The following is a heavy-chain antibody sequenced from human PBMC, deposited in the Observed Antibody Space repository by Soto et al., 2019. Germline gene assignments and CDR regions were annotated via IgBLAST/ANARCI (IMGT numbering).Heavy chain of an antibody. Sequence: PSETLSLTCTVSGGSISSYYWSWIRQPPGKGLEWIGYIYYSGSTNYNPSLKSRVTISVDTSKNQFSLKLSSVTAADTAVYYCASGYYDFWSGHPETHAFDYWGQGTLVTVSS. D-gene: IGHD3-3*01. CDR1: GGSISSYY. V-gene: IGHV4-59*08. CDR3: ASGYYDFWSGHPETHAFDY. CDR2: IYYSGST. J-gene: IGHJ4*02.